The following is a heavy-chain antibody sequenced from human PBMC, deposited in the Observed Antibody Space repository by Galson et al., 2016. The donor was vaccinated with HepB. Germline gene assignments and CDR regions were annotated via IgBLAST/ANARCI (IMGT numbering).Heavy chain of an antibody. CDR2: MSYSGST. CDR3: ARQGSSDPFDY. D-gene: IGHD6-19*01. J-gene: IGHJ4*02. CDR1: GGSITSSPYY. Sequence: SETLSLTCTVSGGSITSSPYYWGWIRQPPGKALEWIGSMSYSGSTYYNPSLKSRVSISVDRFKTHFSLKLGSVTATDTAVYYCARQGSSDPFDYWGQGTLVTVSS. V-gene: IGHV4-39*01.